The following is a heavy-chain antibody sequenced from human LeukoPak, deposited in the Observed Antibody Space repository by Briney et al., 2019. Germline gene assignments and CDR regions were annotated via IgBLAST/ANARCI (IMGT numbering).Heavy chain of an antibody. V-gene: IGHV1-2*02. D-gene: IGHD5-18*01. Sequence: ASVKVSCKASEYTFTGYYMHWGRQAPGQGLEWMGCINPNSGGTNYAQNFQGRVTMTRDTSISTAYMELSRLRSDDTAVYYCARGVDTAMVPYYYYYMDVWGKGTTVTVSS. CDR3: ARGVDTAMVPYYYYYMDV. J-gene: IGHJ6*03. CDR2: INPNSGGT. CDR1: EYTFTGYY.